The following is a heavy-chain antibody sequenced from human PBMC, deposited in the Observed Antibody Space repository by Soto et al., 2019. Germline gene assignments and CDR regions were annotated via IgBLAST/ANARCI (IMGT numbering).Heavy chain of an antibody. J-gene: IGHJ5*02. CDR2: IIPLSATE. D-gene: IGHD3-9*01. CDR3: ARGERWMGYHNFSDP. V-gene: IGHV1-69*01. Sequence: QVQLVQSGAEVKKPGSSVKVSCKASGATFSTSSLTWVRQAPGQGLEWLGGIIPLSATEKIAQKFQGRLTFTAEDSPNPANRGWAGWTSDDTAGYYLARGERWMGYHNFSDPGGQGTRFTFPS. CDR1: GATFSTSS.